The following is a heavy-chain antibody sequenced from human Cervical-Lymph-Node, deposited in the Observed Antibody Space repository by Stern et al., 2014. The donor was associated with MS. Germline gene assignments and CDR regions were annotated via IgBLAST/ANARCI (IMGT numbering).Heavy chain of an antibody. Sequence: QVQLGQSGPGLVKPSQTLSLTCTVSGGSISSGGYYWSWIRQHPGKGLEWIGYIYYSGSTYYNPSLKSRVTISVDTSKNQFSLKLSSVTAADTAVYYCARTPYDFWSGYYGLDYWGQGTLVTVSS. CDR2: IYYSGST. V-gene: IGHV4-31*03. CDR1: GGSISSGGYY. D-gene: IGHD3-3*01. J-gene: IGHJ4*02. CDR3: ARTPYDFWSGYYGLDY.